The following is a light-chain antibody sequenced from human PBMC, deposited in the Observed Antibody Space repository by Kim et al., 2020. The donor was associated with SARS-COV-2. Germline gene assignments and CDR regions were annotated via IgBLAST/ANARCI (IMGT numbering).Light chain of an antibody. J-gene: IGLJ2*01. Sequence: SSELTQDPAVSVALGQTVRITCQGDSLRTYYANWYQQKPGQAPILVIYGKNNRPSGIPDRFSGSSSGNTASLTVTGAQAVDEADYYCNSRDNSGDHVVFG. CDR2: GKN. CDR3: NSRDNSGDHVV. CDR1: SLRTYY. V-gene: IGLV3-19*01.